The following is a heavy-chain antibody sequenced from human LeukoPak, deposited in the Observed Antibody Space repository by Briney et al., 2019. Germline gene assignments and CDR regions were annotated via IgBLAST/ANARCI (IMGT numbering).Heavy chain of an antibody. Sequence: SETPSLTCTVSGGPISSYYWSWIPQPAGKGLEWIGRIYTSGSTNYNPSLKSPVTMSVDTSKNQFSLKLSPVPAADTAVYYCARDGWHCSSTSLSKCYYYMDVWGKGTTVTVSS. CDR3: ARDGWHCSSTSLSKCYYYMDV. V-gene: IGHV4-4*07. J-gene: IGHJ6*03. CDR1: GGPISSYY. D-gene: IGHD2-2*01. CDR2: IYTSGST.